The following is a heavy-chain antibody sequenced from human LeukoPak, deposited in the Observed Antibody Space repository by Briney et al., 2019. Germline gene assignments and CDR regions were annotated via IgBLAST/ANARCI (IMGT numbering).Heavy chain of an antibody. CDR2: IWYDGSNK. V-gene: IGHV3-33*01. Sequence: GRSLRLSCAASGFTFSSYDMHWVRQAPGKGLEWVALIWYDGSNKYYADSVKGRFTISRDNSRNTLYLQMNSLRAEDTAVYYCASDRSGTFDYWGQGTLVTVSS. J-gene: IGHJ4*02. CDR3: ASDRSGTFDY. CDR1: GFTFSSYD. D-gene: IGHD2-15*01.